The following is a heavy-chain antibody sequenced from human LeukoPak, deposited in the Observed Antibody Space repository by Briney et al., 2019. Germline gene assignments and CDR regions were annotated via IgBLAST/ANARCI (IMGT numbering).Heavy chain of an antibody. CDR2: INPDNSDT. Sequence: GESLKISCKGSGYRFTTYWIGWVRQMPGKGLEWKGIINPDNSDTRYSPSFQGQVTISADKSTSTAYLQWSSLKTSDTAMYYCARQGSCDSTRCYVYYHSGMDVWGQGTTVTVSS. J-gene: IGHJ6*02. V-gene: IGHV5-51*01. D-gene: IGHD2-2*01. CDR3: ARQGSCDSTRCYVYYHSGMDV. CDR1: GYRFTTYW.